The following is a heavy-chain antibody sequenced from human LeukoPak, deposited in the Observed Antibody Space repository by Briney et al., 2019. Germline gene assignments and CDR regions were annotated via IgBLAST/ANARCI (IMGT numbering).Heavy chain of an antibody. J-gene: IGHJ5*02. CDR2: ISHTGNT. Sequence: PSETLSLTCAVSGYSISTGYYWGWIRQPPGKGLEWIGSISHTGNTHFNPSLKSRVTISVNTSKNQFSLKLTSVTAVDTAVYYCARDQSYYYGPRENWFDPWGQGTLVTVSS. D-gene: IGHD3-10*01. CDR3: ARDQSYYYGPRENWFDP. V-gene: IGHV4-38-2*02. CDR1: GYSISTGYY.